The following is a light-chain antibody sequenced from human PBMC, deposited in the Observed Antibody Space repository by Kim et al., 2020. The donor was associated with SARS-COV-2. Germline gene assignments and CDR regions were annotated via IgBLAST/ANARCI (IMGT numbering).Light chain of an antibody. J-gene: IGKJ4*01. CDR3: QQRSNWPPV. CDR2: DAS. Sequence: SQRERATHSCRARPSVSSYLAWYQQRPGQAPRLLIYDASSRAPVIPDRFSGSGSGTDFTLTISSLEPEDFAVYYCQQRSNWPPVFGGGTKVDIK. V-gene: IGKV3-11*01. CDR1: PSVSSY.